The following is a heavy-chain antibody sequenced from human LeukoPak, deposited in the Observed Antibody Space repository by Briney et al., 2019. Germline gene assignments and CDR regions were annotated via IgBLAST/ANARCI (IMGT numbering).Heavy chain of an antibody. J-gene: IGHJ4*02. V-gene: IGHV3-23*01. CDR2: ISGSGDST. D-gene: IGHD4-17*01. CDR3: AKGRGMTTVTGAHNLRD. CDR1: GFTFTSYV. Sequence: GGSLRLSCAASGFTFTSYVMSWVRQAPGEGLEWVSGISGSGDSTNYADSVKGRFTISRDNSKNTLHLQMNGLRAEDTAIYYCAKGRGMTTVTGAHNLRDWGQGTLVTVSS.